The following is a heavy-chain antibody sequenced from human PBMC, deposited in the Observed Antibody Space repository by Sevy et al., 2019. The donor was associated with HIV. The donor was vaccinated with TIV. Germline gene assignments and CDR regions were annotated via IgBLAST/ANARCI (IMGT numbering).Heavy chain of an antibody. CDR2: ISSSSSTT. V-gene: IGHV3-48*02. D-gene: IGHD4-4*01. CDR3: AREGDVTHHDAFDI. CDR1: RFTFSSSS. J-gene: IGHJ3*02. Sequence: GGSLRLSCAASRFTFSSSSMNWVRQAPGKGLEWVSYISSSSSTTYYADSVKGRFTISRDNAKNSLYLQMNSLRDEDTAVYYCAREGDVTHHDAFDIWGQGTMVTVSS.